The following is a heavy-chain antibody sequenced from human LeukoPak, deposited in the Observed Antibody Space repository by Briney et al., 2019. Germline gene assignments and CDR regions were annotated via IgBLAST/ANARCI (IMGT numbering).Heavy chain of an antibody. D-gene: IGHD2-21*02. CDR2: ITPIFGTA. CDR1: GGTFSSYA. V-gene: IGHV1-69*01. CDR3: ATVVTARSEYFQH. Sequence: SVKVSCKASGGTFSSYAISWVRQAPGQGLEWMGGITPIFGTATYAQKFQGRVTITADESTSTAYMELSSLRSEDTAVYYCATVVTARSEYFQHWGQGTLVTVSS. J-gene: IGHJ1*01.